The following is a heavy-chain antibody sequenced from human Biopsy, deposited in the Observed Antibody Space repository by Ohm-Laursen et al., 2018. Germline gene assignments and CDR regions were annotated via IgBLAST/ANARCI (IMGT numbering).Heavy chain of an antibody. D-gene: IGHD3-3*01. Sequence: ASVKVSCKTPGGIFSNYAISWVRQAPGEGLEWMGGIIAVSGLVNYAPKFQGRVSITADKSTTTAYMELSNLKSEDTAVYYCATPFQYYDSWGGYPPFDHWGQGTLVTVSS. CDR1: GGIFSNYA. CDR2: IIAVSGLV. CDR3: ATPFQYYDSWGGYPPFDH. J-gene: IGHJ4*02. V-gene: IGHV1-69*10.